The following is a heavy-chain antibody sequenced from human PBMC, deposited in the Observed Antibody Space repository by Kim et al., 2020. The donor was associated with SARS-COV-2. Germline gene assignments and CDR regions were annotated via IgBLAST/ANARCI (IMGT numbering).Heavy chain of an antibody. CDR2: GREK. D-gene: IGHD3-10*01. J-gene: IGHJ4*02. V-gene: IGHV3-7*01. Sequence: GREKYYLESVKGRVTISRDNARNSVSLQMNNLRAADTAVYYCARGRGADYWGQGTLVTVSS. CDR3: ARGRGADY.